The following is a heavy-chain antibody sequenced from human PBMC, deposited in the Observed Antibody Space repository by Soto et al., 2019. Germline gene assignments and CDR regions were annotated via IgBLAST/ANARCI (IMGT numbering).Heavy chain of an antibody. CDR2: ISYDGSNK. Sequence: GSLRLSCAASGFTFSSYGMHWVRQAQGKGLEWVTFISYDGSNKYYADSVKGRVTVSRDNSKNTQYLQMNSLRAEDTAVYFCAKALGELSPESFDYWGRGTLVTVSS. V-gene: IGHV3-30*18. D-gene: IGHD3-16*02. CDR1: GFTFSSYG. CDR3: AKALGELSPESFDY. J-gene: IGHJ4*02.